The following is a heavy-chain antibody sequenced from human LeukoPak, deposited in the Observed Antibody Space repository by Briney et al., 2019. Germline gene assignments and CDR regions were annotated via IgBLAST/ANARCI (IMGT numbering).Heavy chain of an antibody. V-gene: IGHV3-33*01. CDR2: IWNDGSNK. J-gene: IGHJ5*02. CDR1: GITFSSFG. CDR3: ARDGTLTAGPSEP. Sequence: GRSLRLSCAAPGITFSSFGMNWLRQAPGKGLEWVAFIWNDGSNKYYADSVKGRFTISRDNSKNNLYLQMNSLRVEDTAVYYCARDGTLTAGPSEPWGRGTLVTASS. D-gene: IGHD1-14*01.